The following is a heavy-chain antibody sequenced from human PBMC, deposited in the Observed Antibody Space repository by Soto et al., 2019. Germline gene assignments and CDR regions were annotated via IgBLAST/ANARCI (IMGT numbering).Heavy chain of an antibody. V-gene: IGHV3-30-3*01. J-gene: IGHJ6*02. CDR3: ASSPRPVLRFLEWLPNKYGMDV. Sequence: PXGSLRLSCSAAGVTLSSYAMHWVRQAPGKGLEWVAVISYDGSNKYYADSVKGRFTISRDNSKNTLYLQMNSLRAEDTAVYYCASSPRPVLRFLEWLPNKYGMDVLRQGNTFTVSS. D-gene: IGHD3-3*01. CDR2: ISYDGSNK. CDR1: GVTLSSYA.